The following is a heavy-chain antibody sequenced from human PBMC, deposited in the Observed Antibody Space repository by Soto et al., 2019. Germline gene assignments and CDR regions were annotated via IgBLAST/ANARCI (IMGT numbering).Heavy chain of an antibody. CDR1: GSSVTTTGVG. J-gene: IGHJ5*02. Sequence: QITLKESGPPVLKPTQTLTLTCTLSGSSVTTTGVGVGWIRQPPGKALQWLALIYWDDDKRYNPSLRNRLTIAKDTSKNQVVLTMTDMDPVDTATYYCANRPFTFYYDTSGYLNWFDPWGQGVLVTVSS. CDR2: IYWDDDK. CDR3: ANRPFTFYYDTSGYLNWFDP. D-gene: IGHD3-22*01. V-gene: IGHV2-5*02.